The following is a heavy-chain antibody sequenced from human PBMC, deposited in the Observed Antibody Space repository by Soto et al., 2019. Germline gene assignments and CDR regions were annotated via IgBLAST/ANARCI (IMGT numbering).Heavy chain of an antibody. CDR1: GYTFTSYA. D-gene: IGHD6-6*01. Sequence: ASVKVSCKASGYTFTSYAMHWVRQAPGQRLEWMGWINAGNGNTKYSQKFQGRVTITRDTSASTAYMELRSLRSDDTAVYYCARGSIAARHRGIYYFDYWGQGTLVTVSS. CDR2: INAGNGNT. CDR3: ARGSIAARHRGIYYFDY. V-gene: IGHV1-3*01. J-gene: IGHJ4*02.